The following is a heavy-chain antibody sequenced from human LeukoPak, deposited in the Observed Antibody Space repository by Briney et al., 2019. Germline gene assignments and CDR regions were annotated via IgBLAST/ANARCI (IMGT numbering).Heavy chain of an antibody. CDR3: ARDRSEGYDSSGYPFDY. CDR1: GYTFTSYG. CDR2: ISAYNGNT. V-gene: IGHV1-18*01. Sequence: GALVKVSCKASGYTFTSYGISWVRQAPGQGLEWMGWISAYNGNTNYAQKLQGRVTMTTDTSTSTAYMELRSLRSDDTAVYYCARDRSEGYDSSGYPFDYWGQGTLVTVSS. D-gene: IGHD3-22*01. J-gene: IGHJ4*02.